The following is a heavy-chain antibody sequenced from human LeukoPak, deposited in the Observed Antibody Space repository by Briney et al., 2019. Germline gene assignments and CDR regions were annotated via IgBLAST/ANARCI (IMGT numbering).Heavy chain of an antibody. J-gene: IGHJ6*03. CDR1: GFTFSSYA. V-gene: IGHV3-23*01. CDR2: ISGSGGST. Sequence: GGSLRLSCAASGFTFSSYAMSWVRQAPGKGLEWVSAISGSGGSTYYADSVKGRFTISRDNSKNTLYLQMNSLRAEDTAVYYCAKVKAFSYDFWSGYFVEDYYYYMDVWGKGTTVTVSS. D-gene: IGHD3-3*01. CDR3: AKVKAFSYDFWSGYFVEDYYYYMDV.